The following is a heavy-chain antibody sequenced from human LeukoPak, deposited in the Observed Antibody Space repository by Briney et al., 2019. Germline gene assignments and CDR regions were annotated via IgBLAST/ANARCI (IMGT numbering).Heavy chain of an antibody. Sequence: ASVKVSCKASGYTFTGYYMHWVRQAPGQGLEWMGWINPNSGGTNYAQKFQGRVTMTRDTSISTAYMELSRLRSDDTAVYYCARARIVGATTAYRYWGQGTLVTVSS. D-gene: IGHD1-26*01. CDR2: INPNSGGT. J-gene: IGHJ4*02. CDR3: ARARIVGATTAYRY. CDR1: GYTFTGYY. V-gene: IGHV1-2*02.